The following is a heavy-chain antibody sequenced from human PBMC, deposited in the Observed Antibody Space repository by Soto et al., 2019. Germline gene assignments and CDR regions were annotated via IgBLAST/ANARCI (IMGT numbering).Heavy chain of an antibody. V-gene: IGHV3-48*03. CDR2: INGSGGVT. D-gene: IGHD2-21*01. Sequence: EVKLVESGGALVQPGGSLRLSCTASGFDFSGSEMNWFRQAAGKGLEWVAYINGSGGVTFHADSVKGRFSISRDNAKNSLFLDMSDLTADDTGVYYCAKVAPFILGSPFWGQGTLVTVSS. CDR1: GFDFSGSE. J-gene: IGHJ4*02. CDR3: AKVAPFILGSPF.